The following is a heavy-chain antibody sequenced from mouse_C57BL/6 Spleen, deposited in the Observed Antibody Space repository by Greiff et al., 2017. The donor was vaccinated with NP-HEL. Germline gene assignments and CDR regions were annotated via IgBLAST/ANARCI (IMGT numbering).Heavy chain of an antibody. V-gene: IGHV5-17*01. CDR1: GFTFSDYG. CDR3: ARESLHYFDY. CDR2: ISSGSSTI. J-gene: IGHJ2*01. Sequence: EVMLVESGGGLVKPGGSLKLSCAASGFTFSDYGMHWVRQAPEKGLEWVAYISSGSSTIYYADTVKGRFTISRDNAKNTLFLQMTSLRSEDTAMYYCARESLHYFDYWGQGTTLTVSS.